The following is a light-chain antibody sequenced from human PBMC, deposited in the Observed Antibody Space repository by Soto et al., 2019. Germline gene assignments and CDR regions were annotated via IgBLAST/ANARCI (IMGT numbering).Light chain of an antibody. CDR1: SSDVGAYKY. J-gene: IGLJ3*02. V-gene: IGLV2-8*01. CDR2: EVS. Sequence: QSALTQPPSASGSPGQSVTISCTGTSSDVGAYKYVSWYQQYPGKAPKIMIYEVSKRPSGLDDRFSGSKSGNTSSLTVSWLWAEDYADYYSTSYVGSNIWVFGGGTKLTVL. CDR3: TSYVGSNIWV.